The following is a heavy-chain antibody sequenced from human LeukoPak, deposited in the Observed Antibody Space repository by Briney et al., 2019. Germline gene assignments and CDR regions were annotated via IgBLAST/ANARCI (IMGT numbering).Heavy chain of an antibody. D-gene: IGHD3-16*02. J-gene: IGHJ4*02. CDR1: GGSISSYY. CDR3: ARHGASNGYLDY. Sequence: SETLSLTCTISGGSISSYYWSWIRQPPGKRLEWIGCIYYSGSTNYNPSLQSRVTISVNTSKNQFSLKLSSVTAADTAVYYCARHGASNGYLDYWGQGTLVTVSS. V-gene: IGHV4-59*08. CDR2: IYYSGST.